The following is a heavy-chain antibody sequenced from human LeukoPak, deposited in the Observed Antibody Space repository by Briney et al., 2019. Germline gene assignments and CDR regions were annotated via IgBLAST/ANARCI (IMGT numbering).Heavy chain of an antibody. D-gene: IGHD2-2*01. CDR3: ARDWYCTSTGCHDTFDI. J-gene: IGHJ3*02. CDR2: ISTNTGDT. V-gene: IGHV1-18*01. Sequence: ASVKVSCKASGYTFTSYGISGVRQAPGRGLECMGWISTNTGDTSYSQNFQGRVTLTTDTSTTTVYMGLGSLRSDDTAVYYCARDWYCTSTGCHDTFDIWGQGTMVTVSS. CDR1: GYTFTSYG.